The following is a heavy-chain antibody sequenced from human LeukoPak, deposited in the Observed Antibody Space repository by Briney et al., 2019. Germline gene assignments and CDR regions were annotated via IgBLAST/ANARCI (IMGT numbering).Heavy chain of an antibody. CDR1: GFTFSSYA. D-gene: IGHD3-22*01. CDR2: ISGRGGST. CDR3: ASDYDSSGYDAFDI. V-gene: IGHV3-23*01. J-gene: IGHJ3*02. Sequence: GGSLRLSCAASGFTFSSYAMTWVRQAPGKGLEWVSTISGRGGSTYYADSVKGRFTISRDNSKNTLYLQMNSLRAEDTAVYYCASDYDSSGYDAFDIWGQGTMVTVSS.